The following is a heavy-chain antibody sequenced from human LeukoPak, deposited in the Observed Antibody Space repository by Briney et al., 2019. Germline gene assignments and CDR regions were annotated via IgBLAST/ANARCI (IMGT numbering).Heavy chain of an antibody. D-gene: IGHD2-21*02. CDR2: IREDGGEK. J-gene: IGHJ4*02. CDR3: ARINTAIFSSSDY. CDR1: GFTFSNSW. Sequence: GGSLRLSCAAYGFTFSNSWMTWVRQAPGKGLEWVANIREDGGEKYYVDSVKGRFTTSRDNVKNSLYLQMNSLRAEDTAVYYCARINTAIFSSSDYWGQGTLVTVSS. V-gene: IGHV3-7*05.